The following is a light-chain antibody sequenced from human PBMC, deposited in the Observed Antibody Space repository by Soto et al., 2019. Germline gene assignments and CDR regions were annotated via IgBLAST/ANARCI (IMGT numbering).Light chain of an antibody. CDR3: QQRNSYPIT. Sequence: DIQLTQSPSLLSASVGDRVTITCRASQGIGSSLAWYHQKAGKAPKLLIHTASTLQSGAPSRFSGSGSGTDFTLTITSLQPEDFATYYCQQRNSYPITFGQGTRLESK. V-gene: IGKV1-9*01. CDR2: TAS. J-gene: IGKJ5*01. CDR1: QGIGSS.